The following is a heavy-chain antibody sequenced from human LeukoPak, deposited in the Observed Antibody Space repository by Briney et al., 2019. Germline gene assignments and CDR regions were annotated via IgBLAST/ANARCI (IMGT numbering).Heavy chain of an antibody. Sequence: TGGTLRPSCAASGFTFSSYGMSWVRQAPGKGLEWVSAISPSGRNTYYADSVKGRFIISRDNSKNMLYLQMSSLRAEDTAVYYCAKSGTNYYYSYMDVWGRGTTVTVSS. CDR3: AKSGTNYYYSYMDV. V-gene: IGHV3-23*01. CDR1: GFTFSSYG. D-gene: IGHD6-25*01. J-gene: IGHJ6*03. CDR2: ISPSGRNT.